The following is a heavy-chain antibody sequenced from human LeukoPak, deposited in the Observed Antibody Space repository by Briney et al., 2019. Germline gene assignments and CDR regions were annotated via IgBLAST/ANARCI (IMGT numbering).Heavy chain of an antibody. CDR1: GGSFSGYY. J-gene: IGHJ4*02. V-gene: IGHV4-34*01. CDR3: ARTDYYDSSGYYLIDY. D-gene: IGHD3-22*01. CDR2: INHSGST. Sequence: PSETLSFTCAVYGGSFSGYYWSWIRQPPGKGLEWIGEINHSGSTNYNPSLKSRVTISVDTSKNQFSLKLSSVTAADTAVYYCARTDYYDSSGYYLIDYWGQGTLVTVSS.